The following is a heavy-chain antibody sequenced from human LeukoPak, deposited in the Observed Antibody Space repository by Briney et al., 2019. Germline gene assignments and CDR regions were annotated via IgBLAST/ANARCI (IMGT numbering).Heavy chain of an antibody. CDR1: GYTFTVYY. J-gene: IGHJ6*02. CDR3: ARGPLRRITGLRYYYGMDV. V-gene: IGHV1-2*06. CDR2: INPNSGGT. Sequence: ASVKVSCKASGYTFTVYYMHWVRQAPGQGLEWMGRINPNSGGTNYAQKFQGRVTMTRDTSISTAYMELSRLRSDDTAVYYCARGPLRRITGLRYYYGMDVWGQGTTVTVSS. D-gene: IGHD1-20*01.